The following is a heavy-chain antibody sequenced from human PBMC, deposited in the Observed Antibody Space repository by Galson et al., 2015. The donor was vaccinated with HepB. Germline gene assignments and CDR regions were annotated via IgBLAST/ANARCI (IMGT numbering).Heavy chain of an antibody. CDR2: IIPIFGTA. Sequence: SVKVSCKASGGTFSSYAISWVRQAPGQGLEWMGGIIPIFGTANYAQKFQGRVTITADESTSTAYMELSSLRSEDTAVYYCARDNPGLRLGELSLYATTYYYYYMDVWGKGTTVTVSS. CDR1: GGTFSSYA. J-gene: IGHJ6*03. D-gene: IGHD3-16*02. V-gene: IGHV1-69*13. CDR3: ARDNPGLRLGELSLYATTYYYYYMDV.